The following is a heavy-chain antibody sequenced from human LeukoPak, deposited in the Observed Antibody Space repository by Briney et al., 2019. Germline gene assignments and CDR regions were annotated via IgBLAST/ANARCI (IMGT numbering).Heavy chain of an antibody. CDR1: GFTVSSNY. CDR3: AKGLDIVVPYYAMDV. D-gene: IGHD2-2*01. Sequence: PGGSLRLSCAASGFTVSSNYMSWVRQAPGKGLEWVSAISGSGGSTYYADSVKGRFTISRDNSKNTLYLQMNSLRAEDTAVYYCAKGLDIVVPYYAMDVWGQGTTVTVSS. CDR2: ISGSGGST. V-gene: IGHV3-23*01. J-gene: IGHJ6*02.